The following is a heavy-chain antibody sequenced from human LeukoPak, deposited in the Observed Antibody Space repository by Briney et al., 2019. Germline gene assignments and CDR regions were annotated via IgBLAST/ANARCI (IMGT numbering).Heavy chain of an antibody. Sequence: PGGSLRLSCAASGFTFSSYGMHWVRQAPGKGLEWVAVISYDGSNKCYADSVRGRFTISRDNSKNTLYLQMNSLRAEDTAVYYCANAYGGPNYWGQGTLVTVSS. CDR3: ANAYGGPNY. CDR2: ISYDGSNK. V-gene: IGHV3-30*18. D-gene: IGHD4-23*01. CDR1: GFTFSSYG. J-gene: IGHJ4*02.